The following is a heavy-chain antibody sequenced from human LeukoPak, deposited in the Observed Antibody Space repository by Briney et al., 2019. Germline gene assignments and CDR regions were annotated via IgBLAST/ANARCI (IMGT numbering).Heavy chain of an antibody. D-gene: IGHD6-19*01. CDR2: IFSGGST. Sequence: PGGSLRLSCVASGFTVSSNYMSWVRQAPGKGLEWVSAIFSGGSTFYADSVTGRFTISRDNSKNTVYLEMNSLRAEDTAVYYCARDLKTSGWYGDFDYWGQGTLVTVS. V-gene: IGHV3-53*01. CDR1: GFTVSSNY. CDR3: ARDLKTSGWYGDFDY. J-gene: IGHJ4*02.